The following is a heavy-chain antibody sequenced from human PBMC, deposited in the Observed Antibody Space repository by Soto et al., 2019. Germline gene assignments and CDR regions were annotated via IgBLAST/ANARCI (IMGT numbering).Heavy chain of an antibody. Sequence: QVTLKESGPVLVKPTETLTLTCTVSGYSLSHPRMGVSWIRQPPGKAPEWLAHISAHDEKSYSTSLMTRLTISQDTSKSQVVLTMTNMDPVDTATYYCARVLYYGMEVWGQGTTVTVSS. CDR1: GYSLSHPRMG. CDR2: ISAHDEK. CDR3: ARVLYYGMEV. V-gene: IGHV2-26*01. J-gene: IGHJ6*02.